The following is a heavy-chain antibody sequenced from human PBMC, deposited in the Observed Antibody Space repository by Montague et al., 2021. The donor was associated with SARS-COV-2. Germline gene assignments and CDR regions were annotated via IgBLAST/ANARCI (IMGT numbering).Heavy chain of an antibody. Sequence: SETLSLTCAVHGGSFSGYYWSWIRQPPGKGLEWIGEINHSGSTNYNPSLKSRVTISVDTSKNQFSLKLSSVTAADTAVYYCARRGRLGYRTIAAAGTYWYFDLWGRGTLVTVSS. D-gene: IGHD6-13*01. CDR2: INHSGST. CDR3: ARRGRLGYRTIAAAGTYWYFDL. CDR1: GGSFSGYY. J-gene: IGHJ2*01. V-gene: IGHV4-34*01.